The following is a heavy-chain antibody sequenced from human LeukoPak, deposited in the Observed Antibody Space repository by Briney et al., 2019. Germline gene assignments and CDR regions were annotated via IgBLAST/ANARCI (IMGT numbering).Heavy chain of an antibody. D-gene: IGHD2-2*01. V-gene: IGHV1-18*01. J-gene: IGHJ3*02. CDR3: ARDLGQLCPRPMCSFDI. CDR1: GYTFNNYG. CDR2: ISAFNGDT. Sequence: GASVKVSCKASGYTFNNYGIMWVRQAPGQGLEWMGWISAFNGDTNYAQNLQGRVTMTTDTSTTTAYMELRSLRSDDTAVYYCARDLGQLCPRPMCSFDIWGQGTVVTVSS.